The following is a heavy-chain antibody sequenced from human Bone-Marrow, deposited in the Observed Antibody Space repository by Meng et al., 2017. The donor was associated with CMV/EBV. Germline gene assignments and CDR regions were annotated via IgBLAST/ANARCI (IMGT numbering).Heavy chain of an antibody. D-gene: IGHD1-26*01. J-gene: IGHJ4*02. V-gene: IGHV3-15*01. CDR2: IKSKTDGGTT. Sequence: GESLKISCAASGFTFSSYSMNWVRQAPGKGLEWVGRIKSKTDGGTTDYAAPVKGRFTISRDNSKNTLYLQMNSLRAEDTAVYYCARVGGSYYALDYWGQGTLVTVSS. CDR3: ARVGGSYYALDY. CDR1: GFTFSSYS.